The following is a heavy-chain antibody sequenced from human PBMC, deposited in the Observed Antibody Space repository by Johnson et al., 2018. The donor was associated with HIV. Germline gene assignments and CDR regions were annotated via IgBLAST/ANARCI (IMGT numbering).Heavy chain of an antibody. CDR3: ARGKLPAALGMGDAFDI. J-gene: IGHJ3*02. Sequence: VQLMESGGGLIQPGGSLRLSCAASGFTVSSNYMSWVRQAPGKGLEWVSEIYSGGSTIYYADSVKGRFTISRDNDENSLYLQMNSLRAEDTALYYCARGKLPAALGMGDAFDIWGQGTMVTVSS. D-gene: IGHD2-2*01. CDR1: GFTVSSNY. CDR2: IYSGGSTI. V-gene: IGHV3-53*01.